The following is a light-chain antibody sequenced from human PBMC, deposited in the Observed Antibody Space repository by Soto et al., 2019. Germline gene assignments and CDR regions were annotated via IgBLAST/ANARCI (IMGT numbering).Light chain of an antibody. CDR1: QSISGW. V-gene: IGKV1-5*01. CDR2: DAS. J-gene: IGKJ4*01. CDR3: QQYDTYPLT. Sequence: DIRMTQSPSTLSASVGDRVTITCRASQSISGWLAWYQQKPGKAPKFLIYDASNLESGVQSRFSGSRSGTEYTLTISGLQPDDFATYYCQQYDTYPLTVGGGTKVEIK.